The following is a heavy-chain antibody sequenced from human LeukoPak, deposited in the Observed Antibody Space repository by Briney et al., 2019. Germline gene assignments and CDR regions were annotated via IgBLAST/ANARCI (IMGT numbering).Heavy chain of an antibody. CDR1: GFTFSTYW. Sequence: PGGSLRLSCAAPGFTFSTYWMHWVRQAPGKGLVWVSRINSDGSSTNYADSVKGRFTISRDNAKNTLYLQMNSLRVEDTAVYHCTREGYTGSYPDYWGQGTLVTVSS. CDR3: TREGYTGSYPDY. D-gene: IGHD1-26*01. J-gene: IGHJ4*02. V-gene: IGHV3-74*01. CDR2: INSDGSST.